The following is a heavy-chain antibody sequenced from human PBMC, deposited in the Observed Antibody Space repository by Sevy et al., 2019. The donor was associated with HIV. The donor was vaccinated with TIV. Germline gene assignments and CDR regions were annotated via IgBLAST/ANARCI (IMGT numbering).Heavy chain of an antibody. D-gene: IGHD1-26*01. V-gene: IGHV3-64D*06. CDR3: VRKSGSYQGAFDI. J-gene: IGHJ3*02. Sequence: GESLKISCSASGFTFSSYSMHWVRQAPGKGLEYVSAISSNGGSTYYADSVKGRFTISRDNSKNTLYLQMSSLRAEDTAVYYCVRKSGSYQGAFDIWGQGTMVTVSS. CDR1: GFTFSSYS. CDR2: ISSNGGST.